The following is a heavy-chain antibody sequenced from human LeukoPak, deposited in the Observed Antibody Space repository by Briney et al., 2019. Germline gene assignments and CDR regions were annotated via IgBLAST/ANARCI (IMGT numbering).Heavy chain of an antibody. CDR1: GFTFSSYG. Sequence: GGSLRLSCAASGFTFSSYGMSWVRQAPGKGLEWVSAISGSGGSTYYADSVKGRFTISRDNSKNTLHLQMNSLRAEDTAVYYCAKGATYYYGSGSYSEYYYYYMDVWGKGTTVTISS. CDR3: AKGATYYYGSGSYSEYYYYYMDV. J-gene: IGHJ6*03. CDR2: ISGSGGST. D-gene: IGHD3-10*01. V-gene: IGHV3-23*01.